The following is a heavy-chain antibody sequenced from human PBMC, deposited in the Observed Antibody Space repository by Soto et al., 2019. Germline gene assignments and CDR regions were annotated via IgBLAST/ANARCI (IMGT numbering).Heavy chain of an antibody. CDR2: IYHSGST. D-gene: IGHD2-15*01. CDR1: GYSISSGYY. J-gene: IGHJ5*02. Sequence: SETLSLTCAVSGYSISSGYYWGWIRQPPGKGLEWIGSIYHSGSTYYNPSLKSRVTISVDTSKNQFSLKLSSVTAADTAVYYCARAGAYCSGGSCYSEFGNWFDPWGQGTLVTVSS. CDR3: ARAGAYCSGGSCYSEFGNWFDP. V-gene: IGHV4-38-2*01.